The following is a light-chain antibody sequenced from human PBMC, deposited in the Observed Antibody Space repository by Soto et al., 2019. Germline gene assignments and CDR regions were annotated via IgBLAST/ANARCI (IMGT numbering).Light chain of an antibody. CDR2: GAS. Sequence: EIVLTQSPGTLSLSPGERATLSCRASQSVSSSYLAWYQQKPGQAPRLLIYGASSRATGIPDRFSGSGSGTDFTLTISRLEPEDFPVYYCQQYQNSPRTFGQGTKVDIK. CDR1: QSVSSSY. CDR3: QQYQNSPRT. V-gene: IGKV3-20*01. J-gene: IGKJ1*01.